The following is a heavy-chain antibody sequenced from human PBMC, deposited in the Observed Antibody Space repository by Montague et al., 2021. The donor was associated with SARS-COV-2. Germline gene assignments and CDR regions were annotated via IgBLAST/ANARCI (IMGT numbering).Heavy chain of an antibody. J-gene: IGHJ5*02. V-gene: IGHV4-39*01. CDR3: ARDSSSWYYWFDP. CDR1: GGSISSSSYY. Sequence: SETLSLTCTVSGGSISSSSYYWGWIRQPPGKGLEWIGSLYYTGSTYYNSSLKSRVTISVDTSKNQFSLKLSSVTAADTAVYYCARDSSSWYYWFDPWGQGTLVTVSS. CDR2: LYYTGST. D-gene: IGHD6-13*01.